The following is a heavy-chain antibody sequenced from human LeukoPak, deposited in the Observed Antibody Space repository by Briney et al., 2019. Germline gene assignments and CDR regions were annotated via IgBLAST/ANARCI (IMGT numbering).Heavy chain of an antibody. D-gene: IGHD3-10*01. CDR3: ARELWFVNAPGSWLDP. CDR1: GGSFSGYY. V-gene: IGHV4-34*01. Sequence: PSETLSLTCAVYGGSFSGYYWSWIRQPPGKGLEWIGEINHSGSTNYNPSLKSRVTISVDTSKNQFSLRLTSVTAADTAVYYCARELWFVNAPGSWLDPWGQGTLVTVSS. J-gene: IGHJ5*02. CDR2: INHSGST.